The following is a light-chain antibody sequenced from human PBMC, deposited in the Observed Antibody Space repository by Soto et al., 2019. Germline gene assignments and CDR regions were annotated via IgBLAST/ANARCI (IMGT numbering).Light chain of an antibody. J-gene: IGLJ3*02. CDR2: EVT. CDR3: SSHAGIINVV. Sequence: QSALTQPPSASGSTGQSVTISCTGTSSDVGGYNYVSWYQQHPGKAPKLMIYEVTKRPSGVPDRFSGSKSGNTASLTVSGLLAEDEADYYCSSHAGIINVVFGGGTQLTVL. CDR1: SSDVGGYNY. V-gene: IGLV2-8*01.